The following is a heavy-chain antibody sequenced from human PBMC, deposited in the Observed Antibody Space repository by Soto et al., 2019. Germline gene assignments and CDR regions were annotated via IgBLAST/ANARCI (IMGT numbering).Heavy chain of an antibody. V-gene: IGHV3-23*01. CDR3: AREPVGPDYAMDV. CDR1: GFTFSSYA. D-gene: IGHD1-26*01. CDR2: ISGSGGST. Sequence: GGSLRLSCAASGFTFSSYAMSWVRQAPGKGLEWVSAISGSGGSTYYADSVKGRFTISRDNSKNSLYLQMNSLRAEDTAVYYCAREPVGPDYAMDVWGQGTTVTVSS. J-gene: IGHJ6*02.